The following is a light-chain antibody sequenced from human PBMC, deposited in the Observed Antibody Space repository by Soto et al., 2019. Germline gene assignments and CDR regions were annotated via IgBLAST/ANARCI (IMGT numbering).Light chain of an antibody. CDR1: SSDVGSYNL. Sequence: QSALTQPASVSGAPGQSITISCTGTSSDVGSYNLVSWYQQHPGKAPKLMIYEVSKRPSGVSNRFSGSKSGNTASLTICGLQAEDDADYYCCSYGGISTYVFGTGTQLTVL. CDR2: EVS. V-gene: IGLV2-23*02. J-gene: IGLJ1*01. CDR3: CSYGGISTYV.